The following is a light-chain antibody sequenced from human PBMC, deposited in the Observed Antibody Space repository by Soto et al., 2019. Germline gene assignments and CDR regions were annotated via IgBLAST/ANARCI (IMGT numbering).Light chain of an antibody. CDR3: SSFTSTSTLEV. V-gene: IGLV2-14*01. CDR2: DGS. CDR1: TSDVGGYNY. J-gene: IGLJ1*01. Sequence: QSALTQPASVSGSPGQSITISCSGTTSDVGGYNYVSWYRQYPGKAPQLIIYDGSDRPSGVSNRFSGSKSGNTASLTISGLQADDEADYYCSSFTSTSTLEVFGTGTKLTVL.